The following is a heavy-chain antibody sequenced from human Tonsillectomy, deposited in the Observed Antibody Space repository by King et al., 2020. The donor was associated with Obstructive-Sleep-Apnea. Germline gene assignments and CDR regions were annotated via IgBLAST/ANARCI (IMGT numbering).Heavy chain of an antibody. CDR1: GGSISSDSYY. CDR3: VRLTEMTTVTTGFNY. Sequence: QLQESGPGLVKPSETLSLTCTVSGGSISSDSYYWGWIRQSPGKGLEWIGSIYYSGSTYYNPSLKSQVTMSVDTSKNQFSLKLSSVTAADTAVYYCVRLTEMTTVTTGFNYWGQGTLVTVSS. J-gene: IGHJ4*02. CDR2: IYYSGST. V-gene: IGHV4-39*07. D-gene: IGHD4-17*01.